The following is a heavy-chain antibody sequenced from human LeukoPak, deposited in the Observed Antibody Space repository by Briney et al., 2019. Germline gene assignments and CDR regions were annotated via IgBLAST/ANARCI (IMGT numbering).Heavy chain of an antibody. CDR2: IYHSGST. CDR1: GGSISSGGYY. CDR3: ARNAAYCLDC. V-gene: IGHV4-30-2*01. J-gene: IGHJ4*02. D-gene: IGHD1-26*01. Sequence: SQTLSLTCTVSGGSISSGGYYWRWIRQPPGKGLEWIGYIYHSGSTYYNPSLKSRVTISVDRSKNQFSLKLSSVTAADTAVYYCARNAAYCLDCWGQGTRVTVSS.